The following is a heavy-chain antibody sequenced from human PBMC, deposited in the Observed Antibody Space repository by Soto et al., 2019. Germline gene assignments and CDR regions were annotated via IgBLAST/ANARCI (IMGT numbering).Heavy chain of an antibody. Sequence: GESLKISCKGSGYSFTSYWIGWVRQMPGKGLEWMGIIYPGDSDTRYSPSFQGQVTISADKSISTAYLQWSSLRSEDTAVYYCARDGPGRDGYYTLSYYSYGMDVWGQGTTVTVAS. D-gene: IGHD3-3*01. CDR2: IYPGDSDT. CDR1: GYSFTSYW. J-gene: IGHJ6*02. CDR3: ARDGPGRDGYYTLSYYSYGMDV. V-gene: IGHV5-51*01.